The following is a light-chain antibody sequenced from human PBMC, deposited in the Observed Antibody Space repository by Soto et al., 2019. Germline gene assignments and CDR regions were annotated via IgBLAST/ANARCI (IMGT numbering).Light chain of an antibody. CDR1: QGLVHSDGNTY. CDR2: KVS. J-gene: IGKJ5*01. CDR3: MQSTQLPHR. V-gene: IGKV2-30*02. Sequence: DVLVTQTQLSMPVTLGQAASISCRSSQGLVHSDGNTYLSCVHNRPGHSPRRLIHKVSNRESGVPDRFSGSGSGTDFTLEISRLEADDVGLYCCMQSTQLPHRFCQG.